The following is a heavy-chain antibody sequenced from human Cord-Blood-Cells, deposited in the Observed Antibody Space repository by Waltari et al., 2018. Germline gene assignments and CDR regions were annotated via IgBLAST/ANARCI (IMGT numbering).Heavy chain of an antibody. CDR2: IKQDGSEK. CDR3: ARGPTAGVFDY. CDR1: GFTFSSYW. V-gene: IGHV3-7*04. Sequence: EVQLVESGGGLVQPGGSLRLSCAASGFTFSSYWISWFRQAPGKGLEWVANIKQDGSEKYYVDSVKGRFTISRDNAKNSLYLQMNSLRAEDTAVYYCARGPTAGVFDYWGQGTLVTVSS. D-gene: IGHD4-17*01. J-gene: IGHJ4*02.